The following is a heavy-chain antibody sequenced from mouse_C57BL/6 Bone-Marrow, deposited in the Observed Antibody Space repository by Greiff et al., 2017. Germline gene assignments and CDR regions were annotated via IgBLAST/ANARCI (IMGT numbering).Heavy chain of an antibody. CDR2: LSNGGGST. D-gene: IGHD1-1*01. CDR1: GFTFSDYY. V-gene: IGHV5-12*01. Sequence: EVHLVESGGGLVQPGGSLKLSCSASGFTFSDYYMYWVRQTPEKRLEWVAYLSNGGGSTYYPDTVKGRFTISRDNAKNTLYLQMSRLKSEDTVMYYCARLRGLLLRWNAMDYWGQGTSVTVSS. CDR3: ARLRGLLLRWNAMDY. J-gene: IGHJ4*01.